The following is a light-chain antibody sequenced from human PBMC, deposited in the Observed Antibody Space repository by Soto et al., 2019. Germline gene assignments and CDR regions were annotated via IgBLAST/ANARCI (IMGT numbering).Light chain of an antibody. CDR1: QGIRYA. V-gene: IGKV1-17*01. CDR3: LQYNSPPLT. J-gene: IGKJ1*01. Sequence: DIHMTQSPSSLSASVGDRVTITCRASQGIRYALGWYQQKPGTAPKRLIYGASILQNGVPSRFGGSGSGTEFTLTISSLQPEDFATYYCLQYNSPPLTFGQGTKVDIK. CDR2: GAS.